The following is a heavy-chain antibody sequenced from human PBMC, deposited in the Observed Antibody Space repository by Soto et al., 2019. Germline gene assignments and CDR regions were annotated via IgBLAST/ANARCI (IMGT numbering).Heavy chain of an antibody. CDR3: AREGTATTVTWFDP. J-gene: IGHJ5*02. Sequence: PSEALSLTCTVSGGSISSSSYFWGWIRQPPGKGLEWIGSIYYSGSTYYNPSLKSRVTISVDTSKNQFSLKLSSVTAADTAVYYCAREGTATTVTWFDPWGQGTLVTVSS. CDR2: IYYSGST. CDR1: GGSISSSSYF. V-gene: IGHV4-39*07. D-gene: IGHD4-4*01.